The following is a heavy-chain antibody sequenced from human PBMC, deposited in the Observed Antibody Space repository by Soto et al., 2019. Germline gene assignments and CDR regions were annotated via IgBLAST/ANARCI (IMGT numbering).Heavy chain of an antibody. CDR2: IYYSGST. CDR3: ASSLRFLEWLYIDP. V-gene: IGHV4-59*08. D-gene: IGHD3-3*01. Sequence: PSETLSLTCTVSGGSISSYYWSWIRQPPGKGLEWIGYIYYSGSTNYNPSLKSRVTISVDTSKNQFSLKLSSVTAADTAVYYCASSLRFLEWLYIDPWGQGTLVTVSS. J-gene: IGHJ5*02. CDR1: GGSISSYY.